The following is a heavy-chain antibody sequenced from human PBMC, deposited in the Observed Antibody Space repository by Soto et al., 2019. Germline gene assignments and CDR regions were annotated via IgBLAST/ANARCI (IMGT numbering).Heavy chain of an antibody. V-gene: IGHV3-23*01. CDR2: VRSNSDTT. D-gene: IGHD3-9*01. Sequence: GGSLRLSCAASGFTFSTYAMTWVRQAPGKGLEWVSSVRSNSDTTYYAESVKGRFTISRDNSKNTLYLQMNSLRAEDTAVYFCAKDHFSDWATYFDYWGLGTLVTVSS. J-gene: IGHJ4*02. CDR1: GFTFSTYA. CDR3: AKDHFSDWATYFDY.